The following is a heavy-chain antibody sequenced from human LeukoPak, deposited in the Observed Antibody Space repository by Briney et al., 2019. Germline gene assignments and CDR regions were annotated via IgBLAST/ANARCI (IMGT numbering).Heavy chain of an antibody. D-gene: IGHD6-13*01. J-gene: IGHJ4*02. CDR2: INHSGST. Sequence: SETLSLTCAVYGGSFSGYYWSWIRQPPGKGLEWIGEINHSGSTNYNPSLKSRVTISVDTSKNQFSLKVSSVTAADTAVYYCGSSSWAFDYWGQGTLVTVSS. V-gene: IGHV4-34*01. CDR3: GSSSWAFDY. CDR1: GGSFSGYY.